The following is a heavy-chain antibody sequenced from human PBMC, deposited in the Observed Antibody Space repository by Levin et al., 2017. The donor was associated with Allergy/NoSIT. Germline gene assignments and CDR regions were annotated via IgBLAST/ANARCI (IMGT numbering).Heavy chain of an antibody. V-gene: IGHV3-23*01. CDR2: ISGSGGST. D-gene: IGHD2-2*01. J-gene: IGHJ6*02. CDR3: AKDWSPYCSSTSCSYGMDV. CDR1: GFTFSSYA. Sequence: SCAASGFTFSSYAMSWVRQAPGKGLEWVSAISGSGGSTYYADSVKGRFTISRDNSKNTLYLQMNSLRAEDTAVFYCAKDWSPYCSSTSCSYGMDVWGQGTTVTVSS.